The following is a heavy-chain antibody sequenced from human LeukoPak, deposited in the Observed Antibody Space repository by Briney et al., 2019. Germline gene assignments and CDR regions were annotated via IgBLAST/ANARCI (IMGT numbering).Heavy chain of an antibody. CDR1: GFTFSSYS. V-gene: IGHV3-21*01. J-gene: IGHJ4*02. D-gene: IGHD3-22*01. Sequence: GGSLRLSCAASGFTFSSYSMNWVRQAPGKGLEWVSSISSSSSYIYYADSVKGRFTISRDNAKNSLYLQMNSLRAEDTAVYYCARHYEGYYYDSSGYPFDYWGQGTLVTVSS. CDR3: ARHYEGYYYDSSGYPFDY. CDR2: ISSSSSYI.